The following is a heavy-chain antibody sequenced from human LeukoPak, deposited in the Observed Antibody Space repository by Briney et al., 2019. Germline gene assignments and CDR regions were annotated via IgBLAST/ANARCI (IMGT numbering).Heavy chain of an antibody. V-gene: IGHV3-53*01. CDR1: GFTFSSYA. CDR2: IYSGGST. CDR3: ARAAGYGMDV. J-gene: IGHJ6*02. Sequence: PGGSLRLSCAASGFTFSSYAMSWVRQAPGKGLEWVSVIYSGGSTYYADSVKGRFTISRDNSKNTLYLQMNSLRAEDTAVYYCARAAGYGMDVWGQGTTVTVSS.